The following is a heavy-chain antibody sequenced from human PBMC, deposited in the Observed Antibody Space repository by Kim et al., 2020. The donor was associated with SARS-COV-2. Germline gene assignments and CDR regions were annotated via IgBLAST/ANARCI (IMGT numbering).Heavy chain of an antibody. CDR1: GFTFSSYG. Sequence: GGSLRLSCAASGFTFSSYGMHWVRQAPGKGLEWVAVIWYDGSNKYYADSVKGRFTISRDNSKNTLYLQMNSLRAEDTAVYYCAKARDSSSWDDAFDIWGQGTMVTVSS. V-gene: IGHV3-33*06. CDR2: IWYDGSNK. J-gene: IGHJ3*02. CDR3: AKARDSSSWDDAFDI. D-gene: IGHD6-13*01.